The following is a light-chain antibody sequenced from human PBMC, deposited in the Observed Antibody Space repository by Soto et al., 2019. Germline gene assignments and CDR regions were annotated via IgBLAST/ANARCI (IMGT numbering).Light chain of an antibody. V-gene: IGKV3-20*01. CDR2: GAS. CDR3: QQHGSMPRT. CDR1: QSVSTSY. J-gene: IGKJ1*01. Sequence: EIVLTQSPGTLSLSPVERATLSCGASQSVSTSYLAWYQQKLGQAPRLLIYGASSRATGIPDRFSGSGSGTDFTLTISRLEPEDFAVYYCQQHGSMPRTFGRGTKVDIK.